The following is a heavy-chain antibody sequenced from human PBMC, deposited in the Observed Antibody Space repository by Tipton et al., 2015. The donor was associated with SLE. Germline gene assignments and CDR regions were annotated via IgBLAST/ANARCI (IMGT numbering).Heavy chain of an antibody. D-gene: IGHD6-19*01. V-gene: IGHV4-34*01. CDR3: ARDDSSGRGAFDI. CDR2: INHSGST. J-gene: IGHJ3*02. Sequence: LRLSCTVYGGSFSGYYWSWIRQPPGKGLEWIGEINHSGSTNYNPSLKSRVTISVDTSKNQFSLKLSSVTAADTAVYYCARDDSSGRGAFDIWGQGTMVTVSS. CDR1: GGSFSGYY.